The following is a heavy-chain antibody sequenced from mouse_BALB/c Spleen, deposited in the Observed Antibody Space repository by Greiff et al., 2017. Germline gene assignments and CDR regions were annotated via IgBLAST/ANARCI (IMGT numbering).Heavy chain of an antibody. J-gene: IGHJ1*01. CDR1: GYTFTDYE. CDR2: IDPETGGT. V-gene: IGHV1-15*01. CDR3: TREGYGTTRYWYFDV. Sequence: VQLQESGAELVRPGASMTLSCKASGYTFTDYEMHWVKQTPVHGLEWIGAIDPETGGTAYNQKFKGKATLTADKSSSTAYMELRSLTSEDSAVYYCTREGYGTTRYWYFDVWGAGTTVTVSS. D-gene: IGHD2-10*02.